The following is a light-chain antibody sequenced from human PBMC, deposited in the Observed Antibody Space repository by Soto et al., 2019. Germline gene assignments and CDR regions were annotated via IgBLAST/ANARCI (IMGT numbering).Light chain of an antibody. CDR1: QSVSSS. CDR3: QHSSKGWT. Sequence: EIVLTQSPATLSLSLGERATLSCRASQSVSSSLAWYQQKPGQAPRLLIYDASIRATGIPARFSGSGSGTYFTLTSSSLDHDDFAVYYCQHSSKGWTFGQGTKVEVK. J-gene: IGKJ1*01. CDR2: DAS. V-gene: IGKV3-11*01.